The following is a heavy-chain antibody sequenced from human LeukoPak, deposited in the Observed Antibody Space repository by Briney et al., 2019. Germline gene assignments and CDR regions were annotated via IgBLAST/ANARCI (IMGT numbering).Heavy chain of an antibody. J-gene: IGHJ4*02. Sequence: GASVKVSCKASGGTFSSYAINWVRQAPGQGLEWMGRFVPILGTTNYAPNFQGRVTITTDESTSTGYMELSSLRSEDTAVYYCAKEGYSSSWGDSDFDYWGQGTLVTVSS. D-gene: IGHD6-13*01. CDR1: GGTFSSYA. CDR2: FVPILGTT. V-gene: IGHV1-69*11. CDR3: AKEGYSSSWGDSDFDY.